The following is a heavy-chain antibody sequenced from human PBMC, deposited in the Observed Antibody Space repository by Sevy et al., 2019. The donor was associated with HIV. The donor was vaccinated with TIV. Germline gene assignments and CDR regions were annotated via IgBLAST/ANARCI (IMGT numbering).Heavy chain of an antibody. J-gene: IGHJ4*02. V-gene: IGHV1-8*01. CDR2: MNPNSGKT. CDR3: ARDEQRPYYYGSGNMGH. CDR1: GYTFTNYE. Sequence: ASVKVSCKASGYTFTNYEINWVRQATGQGLEWMGWMNPNSGKTGYAPQFHGRVTMTRNTSLNIAYMELSSRRSDDTAVYYCARDEQRPYYYGSGNMGHWGQGTLVTVSS. D-gene: IGHD3-10*01.